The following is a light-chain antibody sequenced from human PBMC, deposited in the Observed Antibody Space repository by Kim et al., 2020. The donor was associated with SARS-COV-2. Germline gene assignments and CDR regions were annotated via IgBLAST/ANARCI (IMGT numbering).Light chain of an antibody. CDR3: QQCDNLPIT. Sequence: ASLGDRVTITCQASQDINNAVNWYQQKPGKAPKLLISEASNVQTGVSSRFSGSGFGTDFVFTITGLQTEDFATYYCQQCDNLPITFGQGTRLEIK. J-gene: IGKJ5*01. CDR2: EAS. V-gene: IGKV1-33*01. CDR1: QDINNA.